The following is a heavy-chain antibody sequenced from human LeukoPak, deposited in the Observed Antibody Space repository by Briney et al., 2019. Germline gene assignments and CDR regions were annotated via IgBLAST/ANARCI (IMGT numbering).Heavy chain of an antibody. J-gene: IGHJ5*02. Sequence: GGSLRLSCAASGFTFSSYAMSWVRQAPGKGLEWVSAISGSGGSTYYADSVKGRFTISRDNSKNTLYLRMNSLRAEDTAVYYCAKDSGVLEGATTYWFDPWGQGTLVTVSS. CDR2: ISGSGGST. V-gene: IGHV3-23*01. CDR1: GFTFSSYA. D-gene: IGHD1-26*01. CDR3: AKDSGVLEGATTYWFDP.